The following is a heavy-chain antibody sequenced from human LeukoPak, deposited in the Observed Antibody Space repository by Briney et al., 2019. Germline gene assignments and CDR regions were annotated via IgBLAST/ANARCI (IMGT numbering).Heavy chain of an antibody. CDR2: INDSGRT. J-gene: IGHJ6*03. Sequence: PSETLSLTCAVYGGSFSNYYLSWIRQTPGKGMEWIGEINDSGRTNYNPSLMSRVTVSVDTSKNQFSLRLTSVTATDTAVYYCARRWNYGRNYYIDVWGKGAAVSVSS. V-gene: IGHV4-34*01. CDR1: GGSFSNYY. CDR3: ARRWNYGRNYYIDV. D-gene: IGHD1-7*01.